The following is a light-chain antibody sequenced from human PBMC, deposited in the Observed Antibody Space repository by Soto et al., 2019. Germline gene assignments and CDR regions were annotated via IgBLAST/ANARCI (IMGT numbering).Light chain of an antibody. J-gene: IGLJ1*01. Sequence: QSALTQPPSASGSPGQSVSISCTGTSSDVGGYNYVSWYQQRPGKVPKVIIYEVTKRPSGVPDLFSGSKSGNTASLTVSGLQAEDEADYFCSSYANNNNMLVFGTGTKLTVL. V-gene: IGLV2-8*01. CDR3: SSYANNNNMLV. CDR2: EVT. CDR1: SSDVGGYNY.